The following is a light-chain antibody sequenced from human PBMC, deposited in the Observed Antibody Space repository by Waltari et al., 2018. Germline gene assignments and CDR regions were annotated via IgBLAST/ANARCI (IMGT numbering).Light chain of an antibody. Sequence: QSALTQPASVSGSPGQSSTISCSGTDRYVGAYDFVSWYQQHPGKAPHLIIYEVSNRPSGISNRFSASKSGNTASLTISGLQAEDEADYYCSSYTTSSAPGVFGTGTRVTVL. CDR3: SSYTTSSAPGV. J-gene: IGLJ1*01. CDR1: DRYVGAYDF. V-gene: IGLV2-14*01. CDR2: EVS.